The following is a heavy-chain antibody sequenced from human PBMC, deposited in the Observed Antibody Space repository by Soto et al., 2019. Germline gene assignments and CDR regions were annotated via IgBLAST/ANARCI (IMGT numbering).Heavy chain of an antibody. CDR1: GLTLSGYW. D-gene: IGHD2-15*01. Sequence: GGSLRLSCAASGLTLSGYWMNWVRQAPGRGLEWVANIKYDGSEKYYVDSVKGRFTISRDNAKNSLYLQMNSLTVEDTAVYFCATSNCPLYWGQGTLVTVSS. J-gene: IGHJ4*02. CDR3: ATSNCPLY. V-gene: IGHV3-7*05. CDR2: IKYDGSEK.